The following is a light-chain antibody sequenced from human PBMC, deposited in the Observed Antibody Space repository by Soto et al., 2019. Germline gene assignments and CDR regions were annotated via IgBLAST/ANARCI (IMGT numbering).Light chain of an antibody. Sequence: QSALTQPPSASGSPGQSVTISCTGTSSDVGGYNYVSWYQQHPGKAPKLMIYEGTKRPSGVSNRFSGSKSGNTASLTVSGLQAEDEADYFCCSYTSTFSVFGGGTKVTVL. CDR3: CSYTSTFSV. J-gene: IGLJ3*02. V-gene: IGLV2-8*01. CDR2: EGT. CDR1: SSDVGGYNY.